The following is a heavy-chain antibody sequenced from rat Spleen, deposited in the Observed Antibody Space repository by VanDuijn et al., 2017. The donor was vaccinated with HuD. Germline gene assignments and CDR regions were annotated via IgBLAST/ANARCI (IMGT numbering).Heavy chain of an antibody. CDR2: ITPSGGST. CDR1: GFSFSKYG. J-gene: IGHJ1*01. V-gene: IGHV5-19*01. CDR3: ARHRAVYWYFDF. Sequence: EVQLVESGGGLVLPGRSLKLSCATSGFSFSKYGMQWIRQTPTKGLQWVAAITPSGGSTYYRDSVKGRFTVSRDNAKSTLYLQMDSLRSEDTATYYCARHRAVYWYFDFWGPGTMVTVSS.